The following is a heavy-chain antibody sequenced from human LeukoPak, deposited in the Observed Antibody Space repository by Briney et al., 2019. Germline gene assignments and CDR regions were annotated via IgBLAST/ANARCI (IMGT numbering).Heavy chain of an antibody. CDR3: ARDLSPYSSGWVLDY. Sequence: SVKVSCKASGYTFTGYYMHWVRQAPGQGLEWMGGIIPIFGTANYAQKFQGRVTITADESTSTAYMELSSLRSEDTAVYYCARDLSPYSSGWVLDYWGQGTLVTVSS. CDR2: IIPIFGTA. CDR1: GYTFTGYY. J-gene: IGHJ4*02. D-gene: IGHD6-19*01. V-gene: IGHV1-69*13.